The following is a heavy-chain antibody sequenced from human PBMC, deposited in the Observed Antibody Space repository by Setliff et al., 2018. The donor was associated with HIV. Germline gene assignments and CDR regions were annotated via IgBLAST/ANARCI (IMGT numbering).Heavy chain of an antibody. Sequence: SETLSLTCTVSGGSTTSSTYYWGWIRQPPGRGLEWIGSIYFTGSSDNNPSLKSRVTLSVDTSKHQFSLKLSSVTAADTAVYYCARVQMAYAAFDVWGQGTMVTVSS. CDR3: ARVQMAYAAFDV. CDR2: IYFTGSS. J-gene: IGHJ3*01. D-gene: IGHD4-17*01. CDR1: GGSTTSSTYY. V-gene: IGHV4-39*07.